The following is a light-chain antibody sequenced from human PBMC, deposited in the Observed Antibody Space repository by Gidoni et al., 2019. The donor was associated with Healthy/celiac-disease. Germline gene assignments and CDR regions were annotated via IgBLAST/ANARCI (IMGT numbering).Light chain of an antibody. CDR3: QQYYSYPWT. Sequence: AIRMTQSPSSFSASTGDRVTITCRASQGISSYLAWYQQKPGKAPKLLISAASTLQSGVPSRFSGSGSGTDFTLTISCLQSEDFATYYCQQYYSYPWTFXXXTKVEIK. CDR1: QGISSY. V-gene: IGKV1-8*01. J-gene: IGKJ1*01. CDR2: AAS.